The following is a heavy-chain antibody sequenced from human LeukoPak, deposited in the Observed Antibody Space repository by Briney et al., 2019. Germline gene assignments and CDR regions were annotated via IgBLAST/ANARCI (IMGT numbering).Heavy chain of an antibody. V-gene: IGHV1-18*01. J-gene: IGHJ4*02. D-gene: IGHD3-9*01. CDR2: ISAYNGNT. CDR1: GYTFTSYG. Sequence: GASVKVSCKASGYTFTSYGISWVRQAPGQGLEWMGWISAYNGNTNYAQKFQGRVTMTRNTSISTAYMELSSLRSEDTAVYYCARGHYDILTGYLYYFDYWGQGTLVTVSS. CDR3: ARGHYDILTGYLYYFDY.